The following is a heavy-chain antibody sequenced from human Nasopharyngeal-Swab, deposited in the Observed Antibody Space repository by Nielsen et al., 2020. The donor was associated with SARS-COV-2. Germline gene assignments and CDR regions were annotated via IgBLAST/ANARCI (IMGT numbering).Heavy chain of an antibody. Sequence: SETLSLTCTVSGGSISSSNYYWGWIRQPPGKGLEWIGSIYYSGSTYYNPSLKSRVTISVDTSKNQFSLKLSSVTAADTAVYYCARPRADYYDSSGYWGQGTLVTVSS. V-gene: IGHV4-39*01. J-gene: IGHJ4*02. CDR1: GGSISSSNYY. D-gene: IGHD3-22*01. CDR2: IYYSGST. CDR3: ARPRADYYDSSGY.